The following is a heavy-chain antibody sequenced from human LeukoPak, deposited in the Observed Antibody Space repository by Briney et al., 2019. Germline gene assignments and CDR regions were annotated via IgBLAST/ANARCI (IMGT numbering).Heavy chain of an antibody. D-gene: IGHD6-13*01. CDR3: ARVEYSSTWYVDY. Sequence: GRSLRLSCAAPGFTFSSYGMHWVRQAPGKGLEWVAVISYDGSNTYYADSVKGRFTISRDNAKNTLFLQMNSLRAEDTAVYYCARVEYSSTWYVDYWGQGTLVTVSS. CDR1: GFTFSSYG. J-gene: IGHJ4*02. V-gene: IGHV3-30*03. CDR2: ISYDGSNT.